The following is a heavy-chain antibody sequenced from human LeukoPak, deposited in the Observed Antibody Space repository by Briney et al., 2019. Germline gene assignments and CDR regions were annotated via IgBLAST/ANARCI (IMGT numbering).Heavy chain of an antibody. Sequence: PSETLSLTCSVSGGSLDPYYWSWIRQPPGKGLEWIGYFFYSGSTNYNPSLKSRVTISVDTSKNQFSLKLSSVTAADTAVYYCARDLSGDDAFDIWGQGTMVTVSS. CDR2: FFYSGST. J-gene: IGHJ3*02. D-gene: IGHD4-17*01. V-gene: IGHV4-59*01. CDR3: ARDLSGDDAFDI. CDR1: GGSLDPYY.